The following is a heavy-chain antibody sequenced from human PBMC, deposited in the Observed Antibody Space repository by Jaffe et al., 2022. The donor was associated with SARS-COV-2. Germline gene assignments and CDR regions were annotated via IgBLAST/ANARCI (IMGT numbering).Heavy chain of an antibody. D-gene: IGHD6-13*01. CDR3: AKDRWAEAAHFDS. Sequence: EVQLSESGGRSVQPGGSLRLSCVASGFTFSSYAMSWVRHVPGKGLEWVSGISSSGWTTYYADSVKGRVTISRDNSKNILFLQMNSLRADDSAIYYCAKDRWAEAAHFDSWGQGTLVSVTS. CDR2: ISSSGWTT. J-gene: IGHJ4*02. V-gene: IGHV3-23*01. CDR1: GFTFSSYA.